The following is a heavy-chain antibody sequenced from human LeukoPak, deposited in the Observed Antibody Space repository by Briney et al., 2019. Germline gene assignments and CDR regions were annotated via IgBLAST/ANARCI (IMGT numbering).Heavy chain of an antibody. D-gene: IGHD3-22*01. Sequence: PGRSLRLSCIGSGFTFGDYGMSWVRQAPGKGLEWVGFIRSKAYGGTTEYAASVKGRFTISRDDSRSIAYLQMNSLKTEDTAVYYCTRGDYYDSGGYYLLFDYWGQGTLVTVSS. CDR1: GFTFGDYG. CDR2: IRSKAYGGTT. V-gene: IGHV3-49*04. CDR3: TRGDYYDSGGYYLLFDY. J-gene: IGHJ4*02.